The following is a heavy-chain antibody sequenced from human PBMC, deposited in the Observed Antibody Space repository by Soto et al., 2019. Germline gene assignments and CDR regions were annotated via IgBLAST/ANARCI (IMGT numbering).Heavy chain of an antibody. CDR2: IDPSDSYT. CDR3: ARLQGIQLWAPYYYYGMDV. J-gene: IGHJ6*02. Sequence: GESLKISCKGSGYSFTSYWISWLRQMPGKGLEWMGRIDPSDSYTNYSPSFQGHVTISADKSISTAYLQWSSLKASDTAMYYCARLQGIQLWAPYYYYGMDVWGQGTTVTVSS. V-gene: IGHV5-10-1*01. CDR1: GYSFTSYW. D-gene: IGHD5-18*01.